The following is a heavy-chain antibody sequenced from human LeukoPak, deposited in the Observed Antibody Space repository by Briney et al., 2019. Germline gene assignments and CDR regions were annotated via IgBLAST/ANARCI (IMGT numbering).Heavy chain of an antibody. Sequence: GRSLRLSCAASGFTFSSYGMHWVRQAPGKGLEWVAVISYDGSNKYYADSVKGRFTISRDNSKNTLYLQMNSLRAEDTAVYYCAKDRRHYDSSGTTPDYWGQGTLVTVSS. CDR2: ISYDGSNK. CDR3: AKDRRHYDSSGTTPDY. CDR1: GFTFSSYG. V-gene: IGHV3-30*18. J-gene: IGHJ4*02. D-gene: IGHD3-22*01.